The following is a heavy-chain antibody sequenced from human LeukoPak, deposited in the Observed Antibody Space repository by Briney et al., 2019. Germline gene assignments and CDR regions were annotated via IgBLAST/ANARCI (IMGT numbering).Heavy chain of an antibody. V-gene: IGHV3-9*03. D-gene: IGHD2-2*01. CDR3: AKAMSSLLSPDAFDI. CDR1: GFTFDDYA. Sequence: GGSLRLFCAASGFTFDDYAMHWVREARGKGVEWVSGISWNRGSIEYADSVKGRFTICRDKAKNSLYLQMNSLRAEYMALYYCAKAMSSLLSPDAFDIWGQGTMVTVSS. CDR2: ISWNRGSI. J-gene: IGHJ3*02.